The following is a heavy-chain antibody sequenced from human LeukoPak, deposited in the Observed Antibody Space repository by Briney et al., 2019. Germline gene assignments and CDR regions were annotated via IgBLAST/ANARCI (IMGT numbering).Heavy chain of an antibody. D-gene: IGHD6-19*01. J-gene: IGHJ4*02. CDR3: ARGLTVAGWKNFDY. CDR1: GFTFCSYA. Sequence: PGGSLRLSCAASGFTFCSYAMHSVRQAPGKGLEWVALLSNDGDTKYYRDSVKGRFTISRDSSKNTLSLQLNRLRAEDRPVFSFARGLTVAGWKNFDYWGQGTLVTVSS. CDR2: LSNDGDTK. V-gene: IGHV3-30-3*01.